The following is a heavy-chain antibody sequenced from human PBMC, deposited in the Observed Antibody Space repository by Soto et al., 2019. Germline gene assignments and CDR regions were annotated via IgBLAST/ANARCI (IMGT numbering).Heavy chain of an antibody. CDR3: ARDIGFDYVN. V-gene: IGHV3-7*01. CDR1: GFNVMSYW. CDR2: IKEDGSEI. J-gene: IGHJ4*02. D-gene: IGHD3-16*01. Sequence: GALRLSCAVSGFNVMSYWMSWVRQAPGKGLEWVASIKEDGSEIYYLHSVRGRFSISRDSAGNALHLTMNYLSAEDTGVYFFARDIGFDYVNWGQGALVTVSS.